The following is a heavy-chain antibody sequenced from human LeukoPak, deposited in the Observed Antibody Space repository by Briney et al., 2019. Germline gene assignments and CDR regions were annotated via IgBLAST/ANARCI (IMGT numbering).Heavy chain of an antibody. Sequence: ASVKASCKASGYTFTRSYMPSVPQSAGHRLEWRGWINTNSGGTNYAQKFQGRVTMTRDTSVSTAYMELSRLRSDDTAVYYCASNIVVAYDAFDIWGQGTMVTVSS. J-gene: IGHJ3*02. V-gene: IGHV1-2*02. CDR2: INTNSGGT. CDR1: GYTFTRSY. D-gene: IGHD2-2*01. CDR3: ASNIVVAYDAFDI.